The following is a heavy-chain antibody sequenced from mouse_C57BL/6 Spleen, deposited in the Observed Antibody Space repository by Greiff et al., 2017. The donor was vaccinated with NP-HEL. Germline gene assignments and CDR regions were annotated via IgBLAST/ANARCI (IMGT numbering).Heavy chain of an antibody. CDR3: ARKEPTGPPFDD. V-gene: IGHV1-20*01. Sequence: VQLKESGPELVKPGDSVKISCKASGYSFTGYFMNWVMQSHGKSLEWIGRINPYNGDTFYNQKFKGKATLTVDKSSSTAHMELRSLTSEDSAVYYGARKEPTGPPFDDWGQGTTLTVSS. CDR2: INPYNGDT. CDR1: GYSFTGYF. D-gene: IGHD4-1*02. J-gene: IGHJ2*01.